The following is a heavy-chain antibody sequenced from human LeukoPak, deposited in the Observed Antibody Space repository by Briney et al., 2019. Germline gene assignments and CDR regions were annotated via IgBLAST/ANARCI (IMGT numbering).Heavy chain of an antibody. V-gene: IGHV3-66*01. J-gene: IGHJ4*02. CDR3: ARDRVEMATID. CDR2: IYSGGST. CDR1: GFTVSSNY. Sequence: GGSLRLSCAAPGFTVSSNYMSWVRQAPGKGLEWVSVIYSGGSTYYADSVKGRFTISRDNSKNTLYLQMNSLRAEDTAVYYCARDRVEMATIDWGQGTLVTVSS. D-gene: IGHD5-24*01.